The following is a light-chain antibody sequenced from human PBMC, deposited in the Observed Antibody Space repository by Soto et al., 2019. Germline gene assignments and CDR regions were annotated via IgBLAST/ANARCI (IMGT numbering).Light chain of an antibody. J-gene: IGKJ1*01. CDR2: WAS. V-gene: IGKV4-1*01. CDR1: QSVLYSSNNKNY. Sequence: DIVMTQSPDSLAVSLGERATINCKSSQSVLYSSNNKNYLAWYQQKPGQPPKLLIYWASTRKSGVPDRFSGSGSGTDFTLTISSLHDEDVAVYCCQQYYSTPRTFGQGTKVEIK. CDR3: QQYYSTPRT.